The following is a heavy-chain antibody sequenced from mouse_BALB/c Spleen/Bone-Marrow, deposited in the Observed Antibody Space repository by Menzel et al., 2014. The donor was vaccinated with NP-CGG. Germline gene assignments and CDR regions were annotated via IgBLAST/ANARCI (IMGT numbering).Heavy chain of an antibody. CDR1: GFSLTDYG. V-gene: IGHV2-9*02. J-gene: IGHJ2*01. CDR2: IGIGGST. CDR3: ARASYYYGSGYDY. Sequence: QVQLQQSGPGLVAPSQSLSITCTVSGFSLTDYGVHWVRQPPGKGLEWLGIIGIGGSTNYNSALMSRLSIDKDNSKSQVFLKMNSLQTDDTAMYYCARASYYYGSGYDYWGQGTTLTVSS. D-gene: IGHD1-1*01.